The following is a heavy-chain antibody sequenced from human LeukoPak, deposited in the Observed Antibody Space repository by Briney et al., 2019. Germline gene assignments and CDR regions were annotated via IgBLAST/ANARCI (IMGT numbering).Heavy chain of an antibody. J-gene: IGHJ4*02. V-gene: IGHV4-30-2*01. CDR2: IYHSGST. CDR3: ARGRAVVTDFDY. D-gene: IGHD4-23*01. Sequence: SQTLSLTCAVSGGSISSGGYSWSWIRQPPGKGLEWIGYIYHSGSTYYNPSLKSRVTISVDTSKNQFSLKLSSVTAADTAVYYCARGRAVVTDFDYWGQGTLVTVSS. CDR1: GGSISSGGYS.